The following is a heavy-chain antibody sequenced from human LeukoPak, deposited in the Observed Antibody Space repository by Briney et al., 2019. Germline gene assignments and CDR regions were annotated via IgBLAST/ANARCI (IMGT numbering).Heavy chain of an antibody. D-gene: IGHD2/OR15-2a*01. CDR3: AREVIVGNSA. CDR2: ISSSSSYI. V-gene: IGHV3-21*01. J-gene: IGHJ4*02. CDR1: GFSVNSYD. Sequence: GGSLRLSCAASGFSVNSYDMNWVRQAPGKGLEWVSSISSSSSYIYYADSVKGGFIISRDNAKRSLYLQMNSLRGEDTAVYYCAREVIVGNSAWGQRCLVNAST.